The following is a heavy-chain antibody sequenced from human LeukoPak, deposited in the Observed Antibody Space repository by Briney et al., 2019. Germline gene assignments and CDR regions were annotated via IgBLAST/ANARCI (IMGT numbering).Heavy chain of an antibody. J-gene: IGHJ3*01. D-gene: IGHD3-10*01. CDR3: TRSDGYGLVGI. CDR1: GGSFSGYY. Sequence: PSETLSLTCAVYGGSFSGYYWSWIRQPPGKGLEWIGEINHSGSTNYNPSLKSRVTISVDTSKNQFSLKLSSVTAADTAVYYCTRSDGYGLVGIWGQGTMVTVSS. V-gene: IGHV4-34*01. CDR2: INHSGST.